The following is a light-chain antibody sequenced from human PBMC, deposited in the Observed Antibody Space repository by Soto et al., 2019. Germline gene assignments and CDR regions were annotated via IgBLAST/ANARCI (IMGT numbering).Light chain of an antibody. J-gene: IGLJ2*01. CDR2: EVS. CDR3: SSYPTSRTVV. Sequence: QSALTQPASVSGSPGQSITISCTGTSSDVGGYNYVSWYQQHPGKAPKLMIYEVSDRPSGVSNRFSGSKSGNTASLTISGLQAEDEADYYCSSYPTSRTVVFGGGTKVTVL. V-gene: IGLV2-14*01. CDR1: SSDVGGYNY.